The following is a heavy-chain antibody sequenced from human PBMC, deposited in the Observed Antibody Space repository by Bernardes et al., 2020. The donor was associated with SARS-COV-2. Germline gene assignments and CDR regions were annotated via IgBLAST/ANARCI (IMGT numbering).Heavy chain of an antibody. D-gene: IGHD2-8*01. Sequence: GGSLRLSCAASGFTFSSYWMPWVRQAPGKGLVWVSRINSDGSSTSYADSVKGRFTIFRDNAKNTLYLQMNSLRAEDTAVYYCARDRAMVRRTYMDVWGKGTTVTVSS. CDR1: GFTFSSYW. CDR2: INSDGSST. V-gene: IGHV3-74*01. J-gene: IGHJ6*03. CDR3: ARDRAMVRRTYMDV.